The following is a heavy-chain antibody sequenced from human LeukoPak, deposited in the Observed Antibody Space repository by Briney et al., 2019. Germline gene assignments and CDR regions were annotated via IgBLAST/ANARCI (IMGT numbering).Heavy chain of an antibody. CDR1: GYTFTSYY. CDR3: ARSLGGYYDSSGYYFDY. Sequence: ASVKVSCKASGYTFTSYYMHWVRPAPGQGLEWMGIINPSGGSTSYAQKFQGRVTMTRDTSTSTVYMELSSLRSEDTAVYYCARSLGGYYDSSGYYFDYWGQGTLVTVSS. J-gene: IGHJ4*02. CDR2: INPSGGST. D-gene: IGHD3-22*01. V-gene: IGHV1-46*01.